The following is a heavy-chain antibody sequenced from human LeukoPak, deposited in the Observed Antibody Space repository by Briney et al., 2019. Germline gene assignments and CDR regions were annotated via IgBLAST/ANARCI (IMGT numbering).Heavy chain of an antibody. CDR3: ARPLGHYGSGKSAFDI. J-gene: IGHJ3*02. D-gene: IGHD3-10*01. Sequence: GGSLRLPCAASGFTFSSHSMNWVRQAPGKGLEWVSSISSSSSYIYYADSVKGRFTISRDNAKNSLYLQMNSLRAEDTAVYYCARPLGHYGSGKSAFDIWGQGTMVTVSS. CDR1: GFTFSSHS. V-gene: IGHV3-21*01. CDR2: ISSSSSYI.